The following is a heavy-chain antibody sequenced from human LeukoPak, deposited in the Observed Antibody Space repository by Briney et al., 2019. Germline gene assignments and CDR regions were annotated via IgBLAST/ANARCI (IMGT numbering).Heavy chain of an antibody. CDR3: ARGSMVRGVINWFDP. Sequence: SVKVSCKASGGTFSSYAISWVRQAPGQGLEWMGGIIPIFGTANYAQKFQGRVTITADKSTSTAYMELSSLRSEDTAVYYCARGSMVRGVINWFDPWGQGTLVTVSS. V-gene: IGHV1-69*06. D-gene: IGHD3-10*01. CDR1: GGTFSSYA. CDR2: IIPIFGTA. J-gene: IGHJ5*02.